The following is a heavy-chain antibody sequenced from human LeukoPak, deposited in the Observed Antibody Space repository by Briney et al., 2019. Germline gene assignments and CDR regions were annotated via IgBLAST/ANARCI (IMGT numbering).Heavy chain of an antibody. D-gene: IGHD3-10*01. Sequence: GGSLRLSCSASGFIFNIYTMHWVRQAPGKGLESVSAISSNGGSTYYADSVKGRFTISRDNSKNTLYLQMSSLRSEDTAVYYCARDPSRITNWFDPWGQGTLVTVSS. CDR3: ARDPSRITNWFDP. V-gene: IGHV3-64D*06. CDR2: ISSNGGST. J-gene: IGHJ5*02. CDR1: GFIFNIYT.